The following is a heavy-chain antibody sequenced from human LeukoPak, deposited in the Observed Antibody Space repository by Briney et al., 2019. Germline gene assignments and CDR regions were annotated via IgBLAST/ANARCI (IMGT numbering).Heavy chain of an antibody. V-gene: IGHV3-72*01. CDR3: ARDAGWRLDP. CDR1: GFTFSDHN. J-gene: IGHJ5*02. CDR2: IRNKANSYII. D-gene: IGHD3-3*01. Sequence: GGSLRLSCAASGFTFSDHNMDWVRQAPGKGLEWLGRIRNKANSYIIEDAASMRGRFTISRDDSKNSLFLQMNSLRAEDTAVYYCARDAGWRLDPWGQGTLVSVSS.